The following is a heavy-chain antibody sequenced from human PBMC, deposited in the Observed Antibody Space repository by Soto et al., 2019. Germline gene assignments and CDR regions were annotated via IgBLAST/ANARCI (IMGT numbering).Heavy chain of an antibody. CDR2: MNPNSGNT. J-gene: IGHJ6*02. V-gene: IGHV1-8*01. D-gene: IGHD1-1*01. CDR1: GYTFTSYD. Sequence: QVKLVQSGAEVKKPGASVKVSCKASGYTFTSYDINGVRQATGQGLEWMGWMNPNSGNTGYAQKFQGRVTMTRNTSRSTAYMELSSLRSEDTAVYYCARATWDDRSYYSGMDVWGQGTTVTVSS. CDR3: ARATWDDRSYYSGMDV.